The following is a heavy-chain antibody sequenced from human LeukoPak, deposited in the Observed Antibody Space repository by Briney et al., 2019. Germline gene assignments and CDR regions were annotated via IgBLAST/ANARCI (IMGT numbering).Heavy chain of an antibody. CDR3: ARHFFVGSEDAFDI. V-gene: IGHV4-59*08. D-gene: IGHD6-25*01. CDR2: IYYSGSP. J-gene: IGHJ3*02. Sequence: PSETLSLTCTVSGGSISNYYWSWIRQPPGKGLEWIGYIYYSGSPRYSPSLKSRVTISVDTSKNQFSLKVTSVTAADTAVYYCARHFFVGSEDAFDIWGQGTMVTVSS. CDR1: GGSISNYY.